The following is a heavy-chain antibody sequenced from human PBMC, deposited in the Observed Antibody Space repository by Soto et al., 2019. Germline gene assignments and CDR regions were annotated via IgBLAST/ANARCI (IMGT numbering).Heavy chain of an antibody. Sequence: PSETLSLTCTVSGSSISSSSYYWGWIRQPPGKGLEWIGSIYYSGSTYYNPSLKSRVTISVDTSKNQFSLKLSSVTAADTAVYYCARPILPRGYWFDPWGQGTLVTVSS. J-gene: IGHJ5*02. CDR3: ARPILPRGYWFDP. CDR2: IYYSGST. V-gene: IGHV4-39*01. CDR1: GSSISSSSYY.